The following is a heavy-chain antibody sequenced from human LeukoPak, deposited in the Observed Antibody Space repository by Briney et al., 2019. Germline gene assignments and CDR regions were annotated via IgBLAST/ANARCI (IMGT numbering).Heavy chain of an antibody. CDR2: ISYDGSNK. J-gene: IGHJ3*02. CDR3: ATFSRVVTATHDAFDI. D-gene: IGHD2-21*02. V-gene: IGHV3-30*03. CDR1: GFTFSSYG. Sequence: PGGSLRLSCAASGFTFSSYGMPWVRQAPGKGLEWVAVISYDGSNKYYADSVKGRFTISRDNSKNTLYLQMNSLRAEDTAVYYCATFSRVVTATHDAFDIWGQGTMVTVSS.